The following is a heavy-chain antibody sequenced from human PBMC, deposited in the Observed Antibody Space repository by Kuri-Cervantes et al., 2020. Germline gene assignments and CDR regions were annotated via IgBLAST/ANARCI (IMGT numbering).Heavy chain of an antibody. CDR2: INSDGSST. J-gene: IGHJ4*02. Sequence: GESLKISCAASGIIFSNFAMSWVRQAPGKGLVWVSRINSDGSSTSYADSVKGRFTISRDNAKNTLYLQMKSLRAEDTAVYYCAKGGSDYYFRHYFDHWGQGTLVTVSS. CDR3: AKGGSDYYFRHYFDH. V-gene: IGHV3-74*01. D-gene: IGHD3-22*01. CDR1: GIIFSNFA.